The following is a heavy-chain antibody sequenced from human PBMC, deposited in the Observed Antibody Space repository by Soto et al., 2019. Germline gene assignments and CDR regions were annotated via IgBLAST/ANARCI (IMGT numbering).Heavy chain of an antibody. Sequence: SETLSLTCTVSGGSINSSTYYWGWIRQPPGKGLEWIGSIYYSGNTYYNPSLKSRVTISVDTPKNQFSLKLSSVTAADTAVYYCARIVIGYYASVSYYNVANPHYHYYYGMDVWGQGTTVTVSS. CDR3: ARIVIGYYASVSYYNVANPHYHYYYGMDV. J-gene: IGHJ6*02. D-gene: IGHD3-10*01. V-gene: IGHV4-39*01. CDR1: GGSINSSTYY. CDR2: IYYSGNT.